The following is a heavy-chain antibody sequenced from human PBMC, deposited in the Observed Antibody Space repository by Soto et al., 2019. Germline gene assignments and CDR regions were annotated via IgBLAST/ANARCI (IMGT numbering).Heavy chain of an antibody. D-gene: IGHD1-1*01. Sequence: ASVKVSCKASGYTFTNYGISWVRQAPAQGLECMGWISGYNGDTNYAQKFQGRVTITRDTSASTAYMELSSLRSEDTAVYYCARKPNWNGFDYWGQGTLVTVSS. J-gene: IGHJ4*02. CDR2: ISGYNGDT. CDR3: ARKPNWNGFDY. CDR1: GYTFTNYG. V-gene: IGHV1-18*04.